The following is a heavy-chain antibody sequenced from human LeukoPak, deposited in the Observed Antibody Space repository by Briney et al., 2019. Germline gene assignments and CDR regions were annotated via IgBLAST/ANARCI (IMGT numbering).Heavy chain of an antibody. Sequence: ASVKVSCKASGYTFGTHWMHWVRQAPGQGLEWMGWISGYNGNTNYAQKLQGRVTMTTDTSTSTAYMELRSLRSDDTAVYYCARDLKRGYSSGRYSWGTGSSNDYWGQGTLVTVSS. J-gene: IGHJ4*02. CDR2: ISGYNGNT. D-gene: IGHD6-19*01. V-gene: IGHV1-18*04. CDR3: ARDLKRGYSSGRYSWGTGSSNDY. CDR1: GYTFGTHW.